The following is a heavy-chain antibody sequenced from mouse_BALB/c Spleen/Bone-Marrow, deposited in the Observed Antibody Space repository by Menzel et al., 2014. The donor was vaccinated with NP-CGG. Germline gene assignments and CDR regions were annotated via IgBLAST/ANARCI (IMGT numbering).Heavy chain of an antibody. CDR1: GFSLSSYG. V-gene: IGHV2-6*02. CDR3: ARYGNYAVDC. Sequence: QVQLQQSGPGLVAPSQRLSIPCTASGFSLSSYGLHWVRQSPGKGLEWLVVIWSDGSTTYNSALKSRLSISKDNSKSQVFLKMNSLQTDDTAIYYCARYGNYAVDCWGQGTSVTVSS. J-gene: IGHJ4*01. CDR2: IWSDGST. D-gene: IGHD2-1*01.